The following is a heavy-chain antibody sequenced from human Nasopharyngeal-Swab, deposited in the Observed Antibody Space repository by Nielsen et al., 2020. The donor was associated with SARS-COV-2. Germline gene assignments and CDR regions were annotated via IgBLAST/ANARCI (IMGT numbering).Heavy chain of an antibody. CDR3: ARVTLGGSQWLVGFYYYYYMDV. D-gene: IGHD6-19*01. V-gene: IGHV3-7*01. J-gene: IGHJ6*03. CDR2: IKQDGSEK. Sequence: ARQAPGKGLEWVANIKQDGSEKYYVDSVKGRFTISRDNAKNSLYLQMNSLRAEDTAVYYCARVTLGGSQWLVGFYYYYYMDVWGKGTTVTVSS.